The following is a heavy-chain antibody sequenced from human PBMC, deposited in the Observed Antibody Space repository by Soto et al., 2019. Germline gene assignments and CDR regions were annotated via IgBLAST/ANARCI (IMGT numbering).Heavy chain of an antibody. Sequence: PGGSLRLSCTTSGFSFGDYAMTWVRQAPGKGLEWVGFIRNPGYGGTTEYATSVKGRFIISRDNSKNLLYVQMNSLRTEDTAVYYCTTGIVARTSHFDHWGQGTLVTVSS. CDR1: GFSFGDYA. V-gene: IGHV3-49*04. CDR3: TTGIVARTSHFDH. D-gene: IGHD5-12*01. J-gene: IGHJ4*02. CDR2: IRNPGYGGTT.